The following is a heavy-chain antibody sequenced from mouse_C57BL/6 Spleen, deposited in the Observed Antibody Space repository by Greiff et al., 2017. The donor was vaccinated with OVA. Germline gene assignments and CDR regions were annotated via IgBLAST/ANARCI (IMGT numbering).Heavy chain of an antibody. V-gene: IGHV1-4*01. Sequence: VQLQQSGAELARPGASVKMSCKASGYTFTSYTMHWVKQRPGQGLEWIGYINPSSGYTKYNQKFKDKATFTADKSSSTAYMQLSSLTSEDSAVYYCARPDYDEGEHFDYWGQGTTLTVSS. D-gene: IGHD2-4*01. J-gene: IGHJ2*01. CDR2: INPSSGYT. CDR1: GYTFTSYT. CDR3: ARPDYDEGEHFDY.